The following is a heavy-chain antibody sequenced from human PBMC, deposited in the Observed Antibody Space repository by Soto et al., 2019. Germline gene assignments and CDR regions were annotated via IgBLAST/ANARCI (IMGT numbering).Heavy chain of an antibody. J-gene: IGHJ5*02. D-gene: IGHD2-2*01. V-gene: IGHV4-59*01. CDR2: IYYSGST. Sequence: SETLSLTCTVSGGSISSYYWSWIRQPPGKGLEWIGYIYYSGSTNYNPSLKSRVTISVDTSKNQFSLKLSSVTAADTAVYYCARHLHPRYCSSTSCPLGFDNWFDPWGQGTLVTVSS. CDR3: ARHLHPRYCSSTSCPLGFDNWFDP. CDR1: GGSISSYY.